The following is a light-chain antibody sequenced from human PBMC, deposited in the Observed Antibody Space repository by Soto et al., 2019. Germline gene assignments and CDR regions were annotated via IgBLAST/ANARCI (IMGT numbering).Light chain of an antibody. Sequence: DIVMTQSPDSLAVSLGETATINCKSSQSVLYSSNNKNYIAWYQQKPGQPPELLIYWASTRESGVPDRFSGSGSGTDFSLTTSSLQAEDVAVYYCQQYYSSPRTFGQGTKVDIK. CDR2: WAS. V-gene: IGKV4-1*01. CDR1: QSVLYSSNNKNY. CDR3: QQYYSSPRT. J-gene: IGKJ1*01.